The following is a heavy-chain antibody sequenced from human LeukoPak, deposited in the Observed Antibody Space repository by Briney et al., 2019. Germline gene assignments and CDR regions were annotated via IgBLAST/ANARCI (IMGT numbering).Heavy chain of an antibody. Sequence: PGGSLRLSCAASGFTVSNNYMSWVRQAPGKGLEWVSFMYGGDNTYYADSVKGRFTISRDNSKNTLYLQMNSLRAEDTAVYYCARDPVVWGIIDWGQGTLVTVSS. CDR2: MYGGDNT. D-gene: IGHD3-10*01. CDR1: GFTVSNNY. V-gene: IGHV3-53*01. CDR3: ARDPVVWGIID. J-gene: IGHJ4*02.